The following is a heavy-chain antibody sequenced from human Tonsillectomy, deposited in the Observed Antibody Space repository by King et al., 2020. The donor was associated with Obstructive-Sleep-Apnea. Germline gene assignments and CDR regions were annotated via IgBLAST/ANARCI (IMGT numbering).Heavy chain of an antibody. J-gene: IGHJ6*02. CDR2: ISRHNGET. Sequence: LVQSGGEVKKPGASVKVSCQASGYSFTSYGMSWVRQAPGQGLEWMGWISRHNGETHYAEKVQGRFTMTTDTSTTTTYMELRSLRSDDTAVYFCARDGVIILISAAETPTHYYGMDVWGQGTTVTVSS. CDR1: GYSFTSYG. V-gene: IGHV1-18*04. CDR3: ARDGVIILISAAETPTHYYGMDV. D-gene: IGHD2/OR15-2a*01.